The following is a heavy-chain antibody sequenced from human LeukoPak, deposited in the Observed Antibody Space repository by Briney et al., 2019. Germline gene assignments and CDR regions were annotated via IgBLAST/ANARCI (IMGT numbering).Heavy chain of an antibody. CDR2: ISGSGGST. V-gene: IGHV3-23*01. D-gene: IGHD1-26*01. CDR3: ARATYSGSYSPFDY. Sequence: GGSLRLSCAASGFTFSSYAMSWVRQAPGKGLEWASGISGSGGSTYYADSVKGRFTISRDYSKNTLYLQMNNLRAEDTAIYYCARATYSGSYSPFDYWGQGTLVTVSS. J-gene: IGHJ4*02. CDR1: GFTFSSYA.